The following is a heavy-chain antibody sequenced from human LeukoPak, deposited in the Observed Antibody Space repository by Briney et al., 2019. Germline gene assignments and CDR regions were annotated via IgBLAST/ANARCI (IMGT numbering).Heavy chain of an antibody. D-gene: IGHD6-19*01. J-gene: IGHJ4*02. Sequence: PGGSLRLSCAASGFTFSGYGMHWVRQAPGKGLEWVAVISYDGSNKYYADSVKGRFTISRDNSKNTLYLQMNSLRAEDTAVYYCAKEGYSSGWYYFDYWGQGTLVTVSS. CDR3: AKEGYSSGWYYFDY. V-gene: IGHV3-30*18. CDR1: GFTFSGYG. CDR2: ISYDGSNK.